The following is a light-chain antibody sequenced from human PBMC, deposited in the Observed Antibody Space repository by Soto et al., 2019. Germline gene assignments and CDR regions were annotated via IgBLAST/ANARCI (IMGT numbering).Light chain of an antibody. CDR3: HQLNAQLNGYPIT. J-gene: IGKJ5*01. V-gene: IGKV1-9*01. Sequence: IQLTQSPSSLSASVGDRVTITCRASQGISSYLACDPQKPWQAPKLLIYAASTLQSGVPSRFSGSGSGTDFTLTISRLQPEDLATYSCHQLNAQLNGYPITFVQGTRLEI. CDR2: AAS. CDR1: QGISSY.